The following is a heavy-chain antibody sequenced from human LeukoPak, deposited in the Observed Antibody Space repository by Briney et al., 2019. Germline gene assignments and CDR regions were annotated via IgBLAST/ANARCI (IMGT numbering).Heavy chain of an antibody. Sequence: PGGSLRLSCAASGFTFSNAWMSWVRQAPGKGLEWVGRIKSKTDGGTTDYAAPVKGILTISKEDLKNTLYLQMNSLKTEETAVYYCHGSGSYYPYYFDYWGQGTLVTVSS. V-gene: IGHV3-15*01. D-gene: IGHD3-10*01. CDR1: GFTFSNAW. CDR2: IKSKTDGGTT. J-gene: IGHJ4*02. CDR3: HGSGSYYPYYFDY.